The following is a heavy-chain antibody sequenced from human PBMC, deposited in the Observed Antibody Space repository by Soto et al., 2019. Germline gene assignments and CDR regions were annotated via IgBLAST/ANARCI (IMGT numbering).Heavy chain of an antibody. CDR3: ARVLWAGSSWYLYYYYGMDV. CDR2: ISAYNGNT. D-gene: IGHD6-13*01. Sequence: ASVKVSCKASGYTFTSYGISWVRQAPGQGLEWMGWISAYNGNTNYAQKLQGRVTMTTDTSTSTAYMELRSLRSDDTAVYYCARVLWAGSSWYLYYYYGMDVWGQGTTVTVSS. V-gene: IGHV1-18*04. J-gene: IGHJ6*02. CDR1: GYTFTSYG.